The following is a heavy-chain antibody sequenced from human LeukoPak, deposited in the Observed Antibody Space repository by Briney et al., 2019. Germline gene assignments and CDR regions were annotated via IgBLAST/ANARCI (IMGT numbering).Heavy chain of an antibody. Sequence: VASVKVSCKASGYTFTSYAMHWVRQAPGQRLEWMGWINAGNGNTKYSQKFQGRVTITADESTSTAYMELSSLRSEDTAVYYCAGGGGYCSSTSCYFWFDPWGQGTLVTVSS. CDR1: GYTFTSYA. CDR3: AGGGGYCSSTSCYFWFDP. CDR2: INAGNGNT. D-gene: IGHD2-2*01. J-gene: IGHJ5*02. V-gene: IGHV1-3*01.